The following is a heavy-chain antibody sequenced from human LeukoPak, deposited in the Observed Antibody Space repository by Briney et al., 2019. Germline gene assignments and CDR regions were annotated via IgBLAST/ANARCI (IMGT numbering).Heavy chain of an antibody. CDR2: ISAYNGNT. V-gene: IGHV1-18*01. CDR1: GYTFTRFG. CDR3: ARVARITMVRGVIPNFDY. J-gene: IGHJ4*02. D-gene: IGHD3-10*01. Sequence: SVKLSCKASGYTFTRFGTSCVPQAPQQGVECMGCISAYNGNTNYAQKLQGRVTMTADTSTSTAYMELGSLRSDDTAVYYCARVARITMVRGVIPNFDYWGQGALVTVSS.